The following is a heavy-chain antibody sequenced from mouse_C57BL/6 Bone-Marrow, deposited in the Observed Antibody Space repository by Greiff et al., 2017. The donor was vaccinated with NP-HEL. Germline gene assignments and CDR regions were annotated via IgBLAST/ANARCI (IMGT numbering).Heavy chain of an antibody. V-gene: IGHV1-64*01. Sequence: QVQLQQPGAELVKPGASVKLSCKASGYTFTSYWMHWVKQRPGQGLEWIGMIHPNSGSTNYNEKFKSKATLTVDKSSSTAYMQLSSLTSEDSAVYYCARSRLITTVEDFDYWGQGTTLTVSS. CDR1: GYTFTSYW. CDR2: IHPNSGST. CDR3: ARSRLITTVEDFDY. D-gene: IGHD1-1*01. J-gene: IGHJ2*01.